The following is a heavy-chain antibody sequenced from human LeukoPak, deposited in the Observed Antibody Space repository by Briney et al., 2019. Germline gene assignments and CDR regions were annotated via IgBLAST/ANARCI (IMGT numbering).Heavy chain of an antibody. J-gene: IGHJ6*04. Sequence: GGSLRLSCAASGFTVSSNYMSWVRQAPGKGLEWVSVIYSGGSTYYADSVKGRFTISRDNSKNTLYLQMSSLRAEDTAVYYCAKAISSWYYYGMNVWGKGTTVTVSS. V-gene: IGHV3-53*01. CDR2: IYSGGST. CDR1: GFTVSSNY. D-gene: IGHD6-13*01. CDR3: AKAISSWYYYGMNV.